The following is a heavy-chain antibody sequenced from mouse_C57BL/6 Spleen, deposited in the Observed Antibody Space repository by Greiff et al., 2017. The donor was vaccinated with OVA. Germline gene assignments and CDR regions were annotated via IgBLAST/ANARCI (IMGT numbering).Heavy chain of an antibody. CDR2: INPSNGGT. J-gene: IGHJ2*01. CDR1: GYTFTSYW. CDR3: ARGDGLPLDY. Sequence: QVQLQQPGTELVKPGASVKLSCKASGYTFTSYWMHWVKQRPGQGLEWIGNINPSNGGTNYNEKFKSKATLTVDKSSSTAYMHHSSLTSEYAAVEYSARGDGLPLDYWGQGTTLTVSS. V-gene: IGHV1-53*01. D-gene: IGHD2-4*01.